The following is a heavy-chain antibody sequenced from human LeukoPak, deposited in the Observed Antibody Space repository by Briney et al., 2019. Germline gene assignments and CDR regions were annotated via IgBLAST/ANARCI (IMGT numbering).Heavy chain of an antibody. D-gene: IGHD3-10*01. CDR1: GFTFSSYA. J-gene: IGHJ4*02. V-gene: IGHV3-23*01. CDR3: SKGVSGYGSGRPFDY. Sequence: GGSLRLSCAAPGFTFSSYAMIWVRQAPGKGLEWVSLISDSGTSTYYPDPVKGRFTISRDNSKNTVYLQMNSLRAEDTVVYYCSKGVSGYGSGRPFDYWGQGTLVTVSS. CDR2: ISDSGTST.